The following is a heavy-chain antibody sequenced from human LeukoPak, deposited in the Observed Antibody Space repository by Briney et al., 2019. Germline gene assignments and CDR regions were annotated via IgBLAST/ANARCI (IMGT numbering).Heavy chain of an antibody. D-gene: IGHD3-10*01. CDR2: ISTSGSAV. V-gene: IGHV3-11*01. Sequence: GGSLRLSCAASGFTFSDYYMAWIRQAPGKGLEWISYISTSGSAVYYADSVKGRFTMSRDNAKNSLYLQMNSLRAEDTAVYYCARRAPFYYNSWSPTHDYGMDVWGQGTMVTVSS. CDR1: GFTFSDYY. J-gene: IGHJ6*02. CDR3: ARRAPFYYNSWSPTHDYGMDV.